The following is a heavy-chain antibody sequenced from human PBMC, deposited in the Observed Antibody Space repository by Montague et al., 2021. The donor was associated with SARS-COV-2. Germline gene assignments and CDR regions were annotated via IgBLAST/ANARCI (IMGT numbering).Heavy chain of an antibody. V-gene: IGHV4-4*02. J-gene: IGHJ4*02. CDR1: GVSITSTNW. D-gene: IGHD4-11*01. CDR3: AEKVLTVPADY. CDR2: ISYGGIA. Sequence: SETLSLTCAVSGVSITSTNWWCLVRQPPGKGLEWFGEISYGGIATYNPSPKSRATIAMDRSRNLFSLKLSSVTAAATAIYYCAEKVLTVPADYWGQGTLVTVS.